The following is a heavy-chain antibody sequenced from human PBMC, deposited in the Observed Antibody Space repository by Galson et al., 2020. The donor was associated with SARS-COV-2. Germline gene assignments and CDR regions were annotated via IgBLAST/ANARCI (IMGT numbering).Heavy chain of an antibody. D-gene: IGHD3-3*01. CDR2: IYYSGST. Sequence: ETSETLSLTCTVSGGSISSYYWSWIRQPPGKGLEWIGDIYYSGSTNYNPSLKSRVTISVDTSKNQFSLKLSSVTAADTAVYYCARGITIFGVVDTYDYWGQGTLVTVSS. CDR3: ARGITIFGVVDTYDY. J-gene: IGHJ4*02. CDR1: GGSISSYY. V-gene: IGHV4-59*01.